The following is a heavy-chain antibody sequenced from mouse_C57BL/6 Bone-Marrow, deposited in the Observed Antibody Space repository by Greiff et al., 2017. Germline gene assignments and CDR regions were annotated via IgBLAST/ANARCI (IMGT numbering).Heavy chain of an antibody. V-gene: IGHV1-52*01. D-gene: IGHD2-4*01. J-gene: IGHJ3*01. Sequence: QVQLKESGAELVRPGSSVKLSCKASGYTFTSYWMHWVKQRPIQGLEWIGNIDPSDSETHYNQKFKDKATLTVDKSSSTAYMQLSSLTSEDSAVYYCARSDDYDRGFAYWGQGTLVTVSA. CDR3: ARSDDYDRGFAY. CDR1: GYTFTSYW. CDR2: IDPSDSET.